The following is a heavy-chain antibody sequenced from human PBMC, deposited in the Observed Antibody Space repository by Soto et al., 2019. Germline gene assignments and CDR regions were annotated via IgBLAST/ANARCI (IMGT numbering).Heavy chain of an antibody. CDR2: ISPYNDQT. CDR3: ARGGYYDNVWGKLSHYGLDV. V-gene: IGHV1-18*01. D-gene: IGHD3-16*01. Sequence: QVQLVQSASEVMKPGASVKVSCKASGYTFIRYGITWVRQAPGQRLEWMGWISPYNDQTIYAQKLQGRVTMTADTSTRTGYMQLRSVKSDDTAVYYCARGGYYDNVWGKLSHYGLDVWGQGTSVTVSS. J-gene: IGHJ6*02. CDR1: GYTFIRYG.